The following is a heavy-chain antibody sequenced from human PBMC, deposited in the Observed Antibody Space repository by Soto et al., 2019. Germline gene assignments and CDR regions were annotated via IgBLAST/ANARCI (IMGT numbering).Heavy chain of an antibody. J-gene: IGHJ4*02. CDR2: ISRDGGTK. V-gene: IGHV3-30*03. CDR1: GFTVSTCG. CDR3: TGEVASGY. Sequence: VQLVESGGGVVQPGRSLRLSCAVSGFTVSTCGMHWVRQAPGKGLEWVAVISRDGGTKYYADSVKGRFTISRDNSRNTLFLEMNSLRSDDMAVYYCTGEVASGYWGQGTLVTVSS. D-gene: IGHD2-8*02.